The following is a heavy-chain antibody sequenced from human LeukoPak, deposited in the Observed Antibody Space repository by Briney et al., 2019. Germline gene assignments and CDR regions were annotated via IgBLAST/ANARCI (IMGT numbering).Heavy chain of an antibody. V-gene: IGHV4-59*08. CDR2: IDYSGSP. D-gene: IGHD4-11*01. J-gene: IGHJ4*02. CDR1: GASISSYY. CDR3: ARHYPPDYTFDC. Sequence: SETLSLTCTVSGASISSYYWSWIRQPPGKGLEWIGYIDYSGSPNYNPSLRSRVTISVDTSKNQFFLKLSSVTAADTAVYFCARHYPPDYTFDCWGRGTLVTVSS.